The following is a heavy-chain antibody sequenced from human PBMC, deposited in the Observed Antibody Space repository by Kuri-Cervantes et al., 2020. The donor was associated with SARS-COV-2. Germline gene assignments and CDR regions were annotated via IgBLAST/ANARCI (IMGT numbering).Heavy chain of an antibody. D-gene: IGHD3-3*01. Sequence: SETLSLTCTVSGGSVSSGSYYWSWIRQPPGKGLEWIGYIYYSGSTNYNPSLKSRVTISVDTSKNQFSLKLSSVTAADTAVYYRARVKRITIFGVSTNKAYYFDYWGQGTLVTVSS. CDR3: ARVKRITIFGVSTNKAYYFDY. CDR1: GGSVSSGSYY. CDR2: IYYSGST. V-gene: IGHV4-61*01. J-gene: IGHJ4*02.